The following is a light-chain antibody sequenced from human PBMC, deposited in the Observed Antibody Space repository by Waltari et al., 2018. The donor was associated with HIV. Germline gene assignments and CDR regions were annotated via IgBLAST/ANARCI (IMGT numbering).Light chain of an antibody. Sequence: IQMTHSPPFLPASVGDRVTITCRASQAIRSNVNWYQQKPGKAPKLLIYAASSLQIRVPSRFSGSGSGTDFTLTITSLQPEDFAIYHCHQGYSNPPTFGQGTKVEIK. J-gene: IGKJ1*01. V-gene: IGKV1-39*01. CDR1: QAIRSN. CDR2: AAS. CDR3: HQGYSNPPT.